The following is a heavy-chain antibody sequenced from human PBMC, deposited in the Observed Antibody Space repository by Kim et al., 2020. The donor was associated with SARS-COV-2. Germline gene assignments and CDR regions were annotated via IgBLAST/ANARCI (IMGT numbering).Heavy chain of an antibody. CDR1: GGSISSGGYY. V-gene: IGHV4-31*03. J-gene: IGHJ4*02. D-gene: IGHD3-22*01. Sequence: SETLSLTCTVSGGSISSGGYYWSWIRQHPGKGLEWIGYIYYSGSTYYNPSLKSRVTISVDTSKNQFSLKLSSVTAADTAVYYCAKTRITMIVVVTHFDYWGQGTLVTVSS. CDR2: IYYSGST. CDR3: AKTRITMIVVVTHFDY.